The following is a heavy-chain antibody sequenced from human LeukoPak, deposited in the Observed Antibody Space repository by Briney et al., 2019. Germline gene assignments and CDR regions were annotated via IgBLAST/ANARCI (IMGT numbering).Heavy chain of an antibody. CDR3: ARDAYGSGINDY. CDR1: GFTFSSYS. J-gene: IGHJ4*02. Sequence: PGGSLRLSCAASGFTFSSYSMHWVRQAPGKGLEWVSYISGRSSTIYYVDSVKGRFTISRDNAKNSLYLQMNSLRDEDTAVYCCARDAYGSGINDYWGQGTLVTVSS. V-gene: IGHV3-48*02. D-gene: IGHD3-10*01. CDR2: ISGRSSTI.